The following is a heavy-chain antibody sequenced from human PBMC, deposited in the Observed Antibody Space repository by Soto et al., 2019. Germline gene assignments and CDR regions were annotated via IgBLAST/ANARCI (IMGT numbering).Heavy chain of an antibody. V-gene: IGHV1-3*01. CDR1: GYTLTSYA. CDR2: INAGNGNT. J-gene: IGHJ4*02. Sequence: ASVKVSCKASGYTLTSYAMHWVRQAPGQRLEWMGWINAGNGNTKYSQKFQGRVTITRDTSASTAYMGLSSLRSEYTAVYYCARSVGTGTTVGTFDYWGQGTLVTVSS. D-gene: IGHD1-7*01. CDR3: ARSVGTGTTVGTFDY.